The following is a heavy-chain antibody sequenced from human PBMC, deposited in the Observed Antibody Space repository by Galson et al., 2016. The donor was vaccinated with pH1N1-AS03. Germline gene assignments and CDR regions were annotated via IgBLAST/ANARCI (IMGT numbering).Heavy chain of an antibody. CDR1: GGSVSDNNW. V-gene: IGHV4-4*02. D-gene: IGHD2-8*01. CDR3: ARVYRSVPTPGTYGAFDI. Sequence: SETLSLTCAVSGGSVSDNNWWSWVRQPPGKGLEWIGEVYRSGSTNYNPSLKSRVTISLDKSKNQLSLRLTSVTAADTAVYYCARVYRSVPTPGTYGAFDIWVQGLTVTVSS. J-gene: IGHJ3*02. CDR2: VYRSGST.